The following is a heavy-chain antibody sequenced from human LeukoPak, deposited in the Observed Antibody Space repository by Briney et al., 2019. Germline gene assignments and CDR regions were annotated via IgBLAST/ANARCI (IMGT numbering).Heavy chain of an antibody. CDR2: INSDGSTT. J-gene: IGHJ5*02. CDR1: GFTFSSYW. Sequence: QAGGSLRLSRAASGFTFSSYWMHWVRQAPGKGLVWVSRINSDGSTTSYADSVKGRFTISRDNAKNTLYLQMNSLRAEDTAVYYCARDHGQSLAFNWFDPWGQGTLVTVSS. CDR3: ARDHGQSLAFNWFDP. V-gene: IGHV3-74*01. D-gene: IGHD2-21*01.